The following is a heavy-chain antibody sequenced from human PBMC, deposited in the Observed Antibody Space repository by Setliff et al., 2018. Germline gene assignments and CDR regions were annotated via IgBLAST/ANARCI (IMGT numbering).Heavy chain of an antibody. D-gene: IGHD1-26*01. CDR1: GGSISSGLYY. Sequence: SETLSLTCTVSGGSISSGLYYWSWIRQPAGRGLEWIGRLYAGGSTNYNPSHKSRATISGDTSNDRLSLRLTSVTAADTAVYFCARDNTMVGATDYWGLGTLVTVSS. CDR2: LYAGGST. CDR3: ARDNTMVGATDY. J-gene: IGHJ4*02. V-gene: IGHV4-61*02.